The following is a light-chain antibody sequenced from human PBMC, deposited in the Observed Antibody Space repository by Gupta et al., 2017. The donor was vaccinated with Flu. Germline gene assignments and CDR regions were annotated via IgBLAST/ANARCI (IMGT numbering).Light chain of an antibody. CDR2: EGS. J-gene: IGLJ3*02. V-gene: IGLV2-23*03. CDR3: CSYAGSSTFNWV. CDR1: SSDVASYNL. Sequence: QSALTQPATVSGSPGQSITISCTGTSSDVASYNLVSWYHQHPGKAPKLMIYEGSKRPSGISNRFSGSKSGNTAALTISGLQAEDEADYYCCSYAGSSTFNWVFGGGTKLTVL.